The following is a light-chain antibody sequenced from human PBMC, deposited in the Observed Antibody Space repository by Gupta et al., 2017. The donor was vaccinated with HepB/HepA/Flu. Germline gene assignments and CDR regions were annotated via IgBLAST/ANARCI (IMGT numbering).Light chain of an antibody. CDR2: RDD. V-gene: IGLV3-9*01. CDR3: QVWDRNNVK. J-gene: IGLJ2*01. Sequence: SYELTQPLSVSVAPGQTATITCGGDNIGRKNVHWYQHRPGQAPVLVIYRDDNRPSWIPERFSGSNSGSTATLTISRAQAGDEADYYCQVWDRNNVKFGGGTKRTVL. CDR1: NIGRKN.